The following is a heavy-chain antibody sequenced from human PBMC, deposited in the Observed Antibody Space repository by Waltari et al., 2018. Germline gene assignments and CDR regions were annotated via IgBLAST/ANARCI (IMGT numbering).Heavy chain of an antibody. Sequence: QVQLVQSGAEVKMPGASVKVSCKASGYTFSHHHVHWVRQVPGQGLQWMGRIITNSGGTDYAQEFQGRVTMTRDTSISTVYMELSSVRSDDTAVYYCVRENWYYDYWGQGTQVTVSS. V-gene: IGHV1-2*06. D-gene: IGHD1-1*01. CDR1: GYTFSHHH. J-gene: IGHJ4*02. CDR3: VRENWYYDY. CDR2: IITNSGGT.